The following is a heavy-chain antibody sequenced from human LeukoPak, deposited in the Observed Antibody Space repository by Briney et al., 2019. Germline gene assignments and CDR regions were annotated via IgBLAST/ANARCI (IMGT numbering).Heavy chain of an antibody. Sequence: ASVKVSCKASGYTFTSYGISWVRQAPGQGLEWMGWISAYNGNTNYAQKLQGRVTMTTDTSTSTAYMELRSLRSDDTAVYYCARVYCSGGSCYDIDYWGQGTLVTVSS. CDR2: ISAYNGNT. D-gene: IGHD2-15*01. CDR1: GYTFTSYG. J-gene: IGHJ4*02. CDR3: ARVYCSGGSCYDIDY. V-gene: IGHV1-18*01.